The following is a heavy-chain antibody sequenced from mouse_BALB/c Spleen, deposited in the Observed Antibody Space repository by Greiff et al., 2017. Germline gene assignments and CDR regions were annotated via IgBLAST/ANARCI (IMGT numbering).Heavy chain of an antibody. D-gene: IGHD2-4*01. CDR2: IDPANGNT. CDR3: DYDDAMDY. CDR1: GFNIKDTY. J-gene: IGHJ4*01. V-gene: IGHV14-3*02. Sequence: VQLKESGAELVKPGASVKLSCTASGFNIKDTYMHWVKQRPEQGLEWIGRIDPANGNTKYDPKFQGKATITADTSSNTAYLQLSSLTSEDTAVYYCDYDDAMDYWGQGTSVTVSS.